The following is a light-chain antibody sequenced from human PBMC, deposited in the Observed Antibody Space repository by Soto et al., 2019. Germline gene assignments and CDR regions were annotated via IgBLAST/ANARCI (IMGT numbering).Light chain of an antibody. CDR1: SSDVGGYNY. Sequence: QSALTQPASVSGSPGQSITISCTGTSSDVGGYNYVSWYQQHPGKAPKLMIHAVSNRPSGVSNRFSGSKSGNTASLTISGLQAEDEADYYCSSYTSSSTLLFGGGTKLTVL. CDR3: SSYTSSSTLL. J-gene: IGLJ2*01. V-gene: IGLV2-14*01. CDR2: AVS.